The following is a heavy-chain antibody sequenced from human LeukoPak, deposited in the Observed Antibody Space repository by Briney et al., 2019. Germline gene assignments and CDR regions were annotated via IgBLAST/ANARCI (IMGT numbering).Heavy chain of an antibody. CDR1: GGSISSGGYY. Sequence: ASETLSLTCTVSGGSISSGGYYWSWIRQHPGKGLEWIGYIYYSGSTYYNPSLKSRVTISVDTSKNQFSLKLSSVTAADTAVYYCARMNRRSGSYNWFDPWGRGTLVTVSS. CDR2: IYYSGST. CDR3: ARMNRRSGSYNWFDP. J-gene: IGHJ5*02. V-gene: IGHV4-31*03. D-gene: IGHD3-22*01.